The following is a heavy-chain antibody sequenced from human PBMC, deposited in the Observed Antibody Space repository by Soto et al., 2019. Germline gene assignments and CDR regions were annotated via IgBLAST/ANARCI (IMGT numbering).Heavy chain of an antibody. CDR2: IYYSGST. J-gene: IGHJ4*02. V-gene: IGHV4-31*03. CDR3: ARSITSANYFDY. Sequence: QVQLQESGPGLVKPSQTLSLTCTVSGGSISSGGYYWSWIRQHPGKGLEWIGYIYYSGSTYYNPSLKSRVTRSVDTSKNQFSLKLSSVTAADTAVYYCARSITSANYFDYWGQGTLVTVSS. D-gene: IGHD2-2*01. CDR1: GGSISSGGYY.